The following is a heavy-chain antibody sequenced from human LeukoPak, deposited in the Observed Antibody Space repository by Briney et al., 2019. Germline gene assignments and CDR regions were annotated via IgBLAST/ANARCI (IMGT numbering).Heavy chain of an antibody. V-gene: IGHV3-23*01. CDR1: GFTFSSYA. D-gene: IGHD4/OR15-4a*01. CDR3: TKDRDDYGDPESFDF. CDR2: ISGSVGST. Sequence: GGSLRLSCAASGFTFSSYAMNWVRQAPGKGLEWVSAISGSVGSTYYADSVQGRFTISRDNSKNTLYLQMNSLGPEDTAVYYCTKDRDDYGDPESFDFWGQGTMVTVSS. J-gene: IGHJ3*01.